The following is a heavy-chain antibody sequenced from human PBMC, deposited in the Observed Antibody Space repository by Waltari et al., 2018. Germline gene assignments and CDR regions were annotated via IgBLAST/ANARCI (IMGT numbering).Heavy chain of an antibody. CDR2: LYYNGTT. CDR3: ASFNAWEDDLDY. Sequence: QLQLQESGPGLVQPSETLSLTCSVSGGYISNMNYYWGWIRQPPGKGLEWIGHLYYNGTTSIIPSVQRRVSMSRDAAKNQLSLRLSSVTAADTAVYFCASFNAWEDDLDYWGQGALVSVSS. V-gene: IGHV4-39*01. J-gene: IGHJ4*02. D-gene: IGHD1-26*01. CDR1: GGYISNMNYY.